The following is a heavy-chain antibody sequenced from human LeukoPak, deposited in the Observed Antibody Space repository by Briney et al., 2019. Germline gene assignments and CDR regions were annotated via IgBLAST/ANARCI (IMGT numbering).Heavy chain of an antibody. D-gene: IGHD5-18*01. CDR3: AKDIPERGYSYGGFDY. J-gene: IGHJ4*02. Sequence: PGGSLRLSCAASGFTFSNYSMNWVRQAQGKGLGWVSSITSSSTYTYYADSVKGRFTISRDNAKNSLYLQMNSPRAEDTALYYCAKDIPERGYSYGGFDYWGQGTLVTVSS. CDR1: GFTFSNYS. V-gene: IGHV3-21*04. CDR2: ITSSSTYT.